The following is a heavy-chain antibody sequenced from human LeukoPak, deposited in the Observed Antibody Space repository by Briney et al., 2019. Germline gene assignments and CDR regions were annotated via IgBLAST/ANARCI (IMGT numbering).Heavy chain of an antibody. D-gene: IGHD1-1*01. CDR2: MYSGGGT. CDR1: GFSVTRNY. J-gene: IGHJ4*02. Sequence: GGSLRLSCAASGFSVTRNYVSWVRQAPGKGLEWVSLMYSGGGTSYADSVRGRFTISRDTSKNTLYLQMSSLRAEDTALYYCARYDNGKDYFDSWGQGTRVTVSS. V-gene: IGHV3-53*01. CDR3: ARYDNGKDYFDS.